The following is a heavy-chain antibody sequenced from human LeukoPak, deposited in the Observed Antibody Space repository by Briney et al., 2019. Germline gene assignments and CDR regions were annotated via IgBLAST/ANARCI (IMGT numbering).Heavy chain of an antibody. CDR2: IWYDGSNK. Sequence: GGSLRLSCAASGFTFSSYGMHWVRQAPGKGLEWVAVIWYDGSNKYYADSVKGRFTNSRDNSKNTLYLQVNSLRSEDTGVYYCARRAVAFDYWGQGTLVTVSS. J-gene: IGHJ4*02. CDR1: GFTFSSYG. D-gene: IGHD4-23*01. CDR3: ARRAVAFDY. V-gene: IGHV3-33*01.